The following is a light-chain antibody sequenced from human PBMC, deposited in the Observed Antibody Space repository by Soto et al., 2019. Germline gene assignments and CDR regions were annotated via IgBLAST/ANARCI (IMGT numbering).Light chain of an antibody. J-gene: IGKJ1*01. CDR1: QDVSSRY. CDR3: QQYVKSPWT. V-gene: IGKV3-20*01. Sequence: VLTQSPRTLSFAPRGRXXLAXXASQDVSSRYLAWYQQKPGQAPRLLFYAAFRATGIPDRFSGSGSGTDFTLTIDRLEPEDVAVYYCQQYVKSPWTFGQGTKVDI. CDR2: AAF.